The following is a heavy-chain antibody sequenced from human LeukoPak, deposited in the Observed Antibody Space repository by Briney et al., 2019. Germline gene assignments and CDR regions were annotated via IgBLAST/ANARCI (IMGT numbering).Heavy chain of an antibody. CDR3: ATLASRWGGYCSSTSCYRDFDY. CDR2: IIPIFGTA. J-gene: IGHJ4*02. Sequence: SVKVSCKASGGTFSSYAISWVRQAPGQGLEWMGGIIPIFGTANYAQKFQGRVTITADESTSTAYMELSSLRSEDTAVYYCATLASRWGGYCSSTSCYRDFDYWGQGTLVTVSS. D-gene: IGHD2-2*02. CDR1: GGTFSSYA. V-gene: IGHV1-69*01.